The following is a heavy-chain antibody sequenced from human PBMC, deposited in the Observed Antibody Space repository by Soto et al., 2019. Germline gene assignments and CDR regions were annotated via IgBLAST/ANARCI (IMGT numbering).Heavy chain of an antibody. V-gene: IGHV3-23*01. CDR1: GFTFSSYA. CDR2: ISGSGGST. J-gene: IGHJ4*02. CDR3: AKGGYAVPAAKDY. D-gene: IGHD2-2*01. Sequence: LSLTCAASGFTFSSYAMSWVRQAPGKGLEWVSAISGSGGSTYYADSVKGRFTISRDNSKNTLYLQMNSLRAEDTAVYYCAKGGYAVPAAKDYWGQGTLVTVSS.